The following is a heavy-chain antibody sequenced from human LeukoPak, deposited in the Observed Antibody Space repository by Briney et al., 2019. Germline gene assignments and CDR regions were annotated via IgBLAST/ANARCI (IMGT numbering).Heavy chain of an antibody. CDR3: ARGRVVRGVIPRASYYGMDV. J-gene: IGHJ6*04. CDR2: INHSGST. CDR1: GGSFSGYY. D-gene: IGHD3-10*01. Sequence: SETLSLTCAVYGGSFSGYYWSWIRQPPGKGLEWIGEINHSGSTNYNPSLKSQVTISVDTSKNQFSLKLSSVTAADTAVYYCARGRVVRGVIPRASYYGMDVRGKGTTVTVSS. V-gene: IGHV4-34*01.